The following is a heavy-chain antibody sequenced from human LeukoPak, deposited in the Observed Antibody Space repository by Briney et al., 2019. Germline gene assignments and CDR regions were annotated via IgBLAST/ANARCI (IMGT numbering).Heavy chain of an antibody. J-gene: IGHJ4*02. Sequence: GGSLRLSCAASGFTVSSNYMNWVRQAPGKGLEWVSSISSSSSYIYYADSVKGRFTISRDNAKNSLYLQMNSLRAEDTAVYYCANNIVAMFWGQGTLVTVSS. D-gene: IGHD5-12*01. CDR2: ISSSSSYI. CDR3: ANNIVAMF. V-gene: IGHV3-21*01. CDR1: GFTVSSNY.